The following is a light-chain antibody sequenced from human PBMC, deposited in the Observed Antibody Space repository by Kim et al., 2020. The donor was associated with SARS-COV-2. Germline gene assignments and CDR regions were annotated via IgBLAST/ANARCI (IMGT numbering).Light chain of an antibody. Sequence: LSPGERATRPCRASQSVSNSYLAWYQQKPGQAPRLLIYDASSRATGIPDRFSGRGSGTDFSLTISRLEPEDFAVYSCQQYGTSPLTFGQGTKLEIK. J-gene: IGKJ2*01. V-gene: IGKV3-20*01. CDR2: DAS. CDR3: QQYGTSPLT. CDR1: QSVSNSY.